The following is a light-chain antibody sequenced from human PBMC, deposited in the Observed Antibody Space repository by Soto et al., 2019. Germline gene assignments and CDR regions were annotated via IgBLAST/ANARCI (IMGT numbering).Light chain of an antibody. V-gene: IGLV2-14*01. Sequence: QSVLAQPASVSGSPGQSITISCTGTNSDVGGYNYVSWYQQFPGKAPKLMIHEVSNRPSGVSNRFSGSKSGNTASLTISGLQADDEADYYCSSYTSRETWVFGGGTQLTVL. CDR3: SSYTSRETWV. CDR2: EVS. CDR1: NSDVGGYNY. J-gene: IGLJ3*02.